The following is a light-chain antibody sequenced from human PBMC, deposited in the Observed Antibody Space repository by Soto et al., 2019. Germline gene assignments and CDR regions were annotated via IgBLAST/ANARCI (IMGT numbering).Light chain of an antibody. V-gene: IGLV1-40*01. CDR1: RSNIGAGYD. CDR3: QSYDNNLSGYV. CDR2: GNS. Sequence: QPVLTQPPSVSGAPGQRVTISCTGSRSNIGAGYDVHWYQQVPGTAPKLLIYGNSNRPSGVPDRFSGSKSGTSASLAITGLQAEDEADYYCQSYDNNLSGYVFGTGTKLTVL. J-gene: IGLJ1*01.